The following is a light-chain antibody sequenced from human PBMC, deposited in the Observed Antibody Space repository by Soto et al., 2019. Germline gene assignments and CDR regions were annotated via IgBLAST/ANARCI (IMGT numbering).Light chain of an antibody. V-gene: IGKV3-15*01. J-gene: IGKJ1*01. Sequence: EIVMTQSPATLSVSPGERATLSCRASQSVSSNLAWYQQKPGQAPRLLIYGASTRATGIPARFSGSGSGTELTLTISSLQSEDVAVNYCQQYNNWPPWTFGQGTKVEIK. CDR3: QQYNNWPPWT. CDR2: GAS. CDR1: QSVSSN.